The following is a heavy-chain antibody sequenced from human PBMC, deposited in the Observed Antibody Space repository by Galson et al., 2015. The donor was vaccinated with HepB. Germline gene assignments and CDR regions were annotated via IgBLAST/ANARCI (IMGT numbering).Heavy chain of an antibody. V-gene: IGHV3-7*03. D-gene: IGHD6-13*01. J-gene: IGHJ4*02. CDR3: TGGAGTVPIFDY. CDR2: IKQDGSEK. CDR1: GFTFSSYW. Sequence: SLRLSCAASGFTFSSYWMSWVRQAPGKGLEWVANIKQDGSEKYYVDSVKGRFTISRDNAKNSLYLQMNSLRPEDTAVYYCTGGAGTVPIFDYWGQGTLVTVSS.